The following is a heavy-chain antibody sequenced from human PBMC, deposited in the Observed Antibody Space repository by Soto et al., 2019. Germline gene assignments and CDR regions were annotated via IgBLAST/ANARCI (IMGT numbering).Heavy chain of an antibody. D-gene: IGHD3-22*01. Sequence: QVQLQQWGAGLLKPSETLSLTCAVYGGSFSGYYWSWIRQPPGKGLEWIGEINHSGSTNYNPSLKSRVTRSVDTSKNQFSLKLSSVTAAATAVYYCERNYYDSSGYYYPIDYWGQGTLVTVSS. CDR1: GGSFSGYY. CDR2: INHSGST. CDR3: ERNYYDSSGYYYPIDY. J-gene: IGHJ4*02. V-gene: IGHV4-34*01.